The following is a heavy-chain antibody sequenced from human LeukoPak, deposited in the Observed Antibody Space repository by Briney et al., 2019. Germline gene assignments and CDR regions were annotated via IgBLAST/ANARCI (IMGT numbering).Heavy chain of an antibody. CDR2: INPNSGGT. CDR1: GYTFTGYY. D-gene: IGHD3-9*01. J-gene: IGHJ4*02. Sequence: ASVKVSCKASGYTFTGYYMHWVRQAPGQGLEWMGWINPNSGGTNYAQKFQGRVTMTRDTSISTAYMELSRLRSDDTAVCYCARDEGILVTAEYYFDYWGQGTLVTVSS. CDR3: ARDEGILVTAEYYFDY. V-gene: IGHV1-2*02.